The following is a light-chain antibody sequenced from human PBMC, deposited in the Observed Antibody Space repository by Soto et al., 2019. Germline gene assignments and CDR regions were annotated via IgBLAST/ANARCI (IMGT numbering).Light chain of an antibody. CDR3: QQYNSYSPMYT. V-gene: IGKV1-5*01. Sequence: DIQMTQSPSTLSASVGDRVTITCRASQSISSWLAWYQQKPGKAPKLLIYDASSLESGVPSRFSGSGSGTEFTLTISSLQPDDFATYYCQQYNSYSPMYTFGQGTKLEMK. J-gene: IGKJ2*01. CDR2: DAS. CDR1: QSISSW.